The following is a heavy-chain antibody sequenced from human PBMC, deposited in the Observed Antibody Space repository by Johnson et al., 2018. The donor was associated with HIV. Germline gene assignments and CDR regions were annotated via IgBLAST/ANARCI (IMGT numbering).Heavy chain of an antibody. CDR1: GFTFSSYG. CDR3: AKERAYIRTFDI. CDR2: ISYDGSNK. V-gene: IGHV3-30*18. J-gene: IGHJ3*02. Sequence: QVQLVESGGGVVQPGRSLRLSCAASGFTFSSYGMHWVRQAPGKGLEWVAVISYDGSNKYYADSLKGRFSISRDNSRNTLFLHMNSLRAEDTAVYYCAKERAYIRTFDIWGQGTLVTVYS. D-gene: IGHD5-18*01.